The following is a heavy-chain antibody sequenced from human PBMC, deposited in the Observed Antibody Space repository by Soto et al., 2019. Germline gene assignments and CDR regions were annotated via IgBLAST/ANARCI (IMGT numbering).Heavy chain of an antibody. CDR2: IVPIYRTA. CDR1: GGTFISYR. CDR3: VRDSGAKLSSS. D-gene: IGHD6-13*01. Sequence: ASVNGSFESAGGTFISYRINWGRAAPGQGLEWVGGIVPIYRTADYAQKFQGKVTITADESARTSYMELRSLKSQDTPVYYCVRDSGAKLSSSWGQGTLGTVSS. J-gene: IGHJ4*02. V-gene: IGHV1-69*01.